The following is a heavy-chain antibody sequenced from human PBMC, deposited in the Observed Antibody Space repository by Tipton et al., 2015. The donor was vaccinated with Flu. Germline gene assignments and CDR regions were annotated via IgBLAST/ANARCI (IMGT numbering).Heavy chain of an antibody. CDR2: IDFSGNT. J-gene: IGHJ6*02. Sequence: LRLSCTVSGDSVSNSDYYWNWIRQEPGKGLEWIGHIDFSGNTHYNPSLKSHITISIDTSKNQFSLRLNGVTGADTAVDYCAREGPYFYGMDVWGQGTTVTVSS. V-gene: IGHV4-31*01. CDR1: GDSVSNSDYY. CDR3: AREGPYFYGMDV.